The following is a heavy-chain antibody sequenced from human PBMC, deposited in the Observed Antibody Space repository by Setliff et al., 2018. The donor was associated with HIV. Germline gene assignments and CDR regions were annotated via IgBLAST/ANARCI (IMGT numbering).Heavy chain of an antibody. Sequence: ASVKVSCKASGYAFGSYDIHWVRQVSGQGLEWVAWMNPTSRNTGSAQRFQGRVAMTRNTSITTAYLEVKSLNHDDTAIYYCARRFGYSYGFWFFEDWGQGTRVTVSS. CDR2: MNPTSRNT. J-gene: IGHJ4*02. D-gene: IGHD5-12*01. CDR1: GYAFGSYD. V-gene: IGHV1-8*02. CDR3: ARRFGYSYGFWFFED.